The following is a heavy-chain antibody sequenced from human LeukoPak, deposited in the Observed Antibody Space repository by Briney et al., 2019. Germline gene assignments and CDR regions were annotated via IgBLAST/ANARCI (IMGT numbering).Heavy chain of an antibody. V-gene: IGHV3-48*04. J-gene: IGHJ4*02. CDR2: ISTSTTTI. CDR1: GFTFSSYS. CDR3: AKDWPTGDDY. Sequence: GGSLRLSCEASGFTFSSYSMNWVRQAPGKGLEWISYISTSTTTIYYAHSVKGRFTIPREHPKNTLYLQMNSLRAERTAVYYCAKDWPTGDDYWGQGTLVTVSS.